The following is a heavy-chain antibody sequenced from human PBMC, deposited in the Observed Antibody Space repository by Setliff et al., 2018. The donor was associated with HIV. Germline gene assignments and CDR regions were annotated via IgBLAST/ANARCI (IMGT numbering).Heavy chain of an antibody. J-gene: IGHJ4*02. CDR3: ARALDSSADIEGYFDF. CDR1: GYTFIGYN. V-gene: IGHV1-2*02. CDR2: INPNSGGT. Sequence: GASVKVSCKASGYTFIGYNVHWVRQAPGQGLEWMGWINPNSGGTNYAQKFQGRVIMTRDTSISTAYMELSRLRSDDTAVYYCARALDSSADIEGYFDFWGQGMLVTVSS. D-gene: IGHD2-15*01.